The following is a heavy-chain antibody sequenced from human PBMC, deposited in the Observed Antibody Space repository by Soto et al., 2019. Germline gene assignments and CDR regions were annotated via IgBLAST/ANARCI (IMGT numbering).Heavy chain of an antibody. D-gene: IGHD4-4*01. J-gene: IGHJ4*02. CDR2: VYYRGRS. CDR1: GGSVTNSSYY. CDR3: VSQRTTVITEASFEY. Sequence: SETLSLTCTVSGGSVTNSSYYWGWIRQSPGKGLDWIGSVYYRGRSYSKSSVKSRVTISVDTSKNQFSLNLNSVTAPDTAVYFCVSQRTTVITEASFEYWGPGALVTASS. V-gene: IGHV4-39*01.